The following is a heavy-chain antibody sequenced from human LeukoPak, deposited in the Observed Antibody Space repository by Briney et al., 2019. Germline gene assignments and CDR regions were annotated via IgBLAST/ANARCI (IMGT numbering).Heavy chain of an antibody. CDR3: ARDGVDSGLYFDY. CDR2: INQDGSEK. J-gene: IGHJ4*02. CDR1: GFTFSNYW. Sequence: PGGSLRLSCAASGFTFSNYWMNWVRQAPGKGLEWVASINQDGSEKYYVDSVKGRFTISRDKAKNSPYLQMNSLRVEDTAVYYCARDGVDSGLYFDYWGQGTLVTVSS. D-gene: IGHD3-22*01. V-gene: IGHV3-7*01.